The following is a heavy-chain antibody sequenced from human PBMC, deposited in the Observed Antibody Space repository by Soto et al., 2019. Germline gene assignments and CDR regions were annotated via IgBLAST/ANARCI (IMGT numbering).Heavy chain of an antibody. J-gene: IGHJ3*02. D-gene: IGHD3-10*01. Sequence: SETLSLTCAVYGGSFSGYYWSWIRQPPGKGLEWIGEINHSGSTNYNPSLKSRVTISVDTSKNQFSLRLSSVTAADTAVYYCARVLPPFGELWASAFDIWGQGTMVTVSS. CDR2: INHSGST. V-gene: IGHV4-34*01. CDR3: ARVLPPFGELWASAFDI. CDR1: GGSFSGYY.